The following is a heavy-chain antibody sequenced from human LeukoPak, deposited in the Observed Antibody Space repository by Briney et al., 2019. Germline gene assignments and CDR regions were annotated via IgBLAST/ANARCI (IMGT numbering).Heavy chain of an antibody. D-gene: IGHD3-10*01. Sequence: SETLSLTCTVSGGSISSDYWTWIRQPPGKGLEWIGYIYKSGSTNYNPSLKSRVTISLDKSRNQFSLNLNSVSAADTAVYYCARSYFGSGTFNGFDYWGQGTLVTVSS. CDR1: GGSISSDY. J-gene: IGHJ4*02. V-gene: IGHV4-59*12. CDR3: ARSYFGSGTFNGFDY. CDR2: IYKSGST.